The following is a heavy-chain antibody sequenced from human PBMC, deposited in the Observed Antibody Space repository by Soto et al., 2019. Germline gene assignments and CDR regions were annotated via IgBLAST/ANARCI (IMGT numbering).Heavy chain of an antibody. V-gene: IGHV4-34*02. J-gene: IGHJ6*02. D-gene: IGHD3-3*02. Sequence: QVQLQQWGAGLLKPSETLSLTCAVHGGAFSGYYWTWIRQAPGKGLAWIGEIDHSGRTNYNSSLKRPVSISVDTSKNQLSLILLSVTAADTGVYYCARDRQYSHFWSGYQSEGPYGMDVWGQGTTVTVSS. CDR2: IDHSGRT. CDR3: ARDRQYSHFWSGYQSEGPYGMDV. CDR1: GGAFSGYY.